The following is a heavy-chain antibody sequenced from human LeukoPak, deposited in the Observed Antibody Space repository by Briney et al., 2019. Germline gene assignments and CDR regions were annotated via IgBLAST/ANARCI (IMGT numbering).Heavy chain of an antibody. CDR2: IWYDGSNK. D-gene: IGHD3-10*01. J-gene: IGHJ4*02. V-gene: IGHV3-33*08. CDR1: GFTFSSYG. Sequence: PEGSLRLSCAASGFTFSSYGMHWVRQAPGKGLEWVAVIWYDGSNKYYADSVKGRFTISRDNSKNTLYLQMNSLRAEDTAVYYCARGPLMVRGVITPFDYWGQGTLVTVSS. CDR3: ARGPLMVRGVITPFDY.